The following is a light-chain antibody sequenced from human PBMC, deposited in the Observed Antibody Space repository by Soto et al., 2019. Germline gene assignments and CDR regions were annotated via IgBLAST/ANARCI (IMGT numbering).Light chain of an antibody. V-gene: IGKV3-20*01. CDR2: GAS. CDR1: QSVSSSY. CDR3: QQYGSSPRQT. J-gene: IGKJ1*01. Sequence: EIVLTQSPGTLSLSPGERATLSCRASQSVSSSYLAWYQQKPGQAPRLLIYGASSRATGIPDRFSGSGSGTDFTLTISRLEPEDFEVYYCQQYGSSPRQTFGQGTKVEIK.